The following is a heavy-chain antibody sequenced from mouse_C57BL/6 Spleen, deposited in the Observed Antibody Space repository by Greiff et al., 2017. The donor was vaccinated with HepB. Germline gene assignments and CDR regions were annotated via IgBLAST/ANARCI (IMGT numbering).Heavy chain of an antibody. CDR3: AYDYDVAWFAY. D-gene: IGHD2-4*01. V-gene: IGHV1-82*01. Sequence: QVHVKQSGPELVKPGASVKISCKASGYAFSSSWMNWVKQRPGKGLEWIGRIYPGDGDTNYNGKFKGKATLTADKSSSTAYMQLSSLTSEDSAVYFCAYDYDVAWFAYWGQGTLVTVSA. CDR1: GYAFSSSW. CDR2: IYPGDGDT. J-gene: IGHJ3*01.